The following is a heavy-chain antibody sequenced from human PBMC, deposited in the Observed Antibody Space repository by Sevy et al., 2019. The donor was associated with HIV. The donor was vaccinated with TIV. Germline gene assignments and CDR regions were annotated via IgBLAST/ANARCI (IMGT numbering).Heavy chain of an antibody. CDR1: GFTFTSYA. J-gene: IGHJ4*02. Sequence: GGSLRLSCAASGFTFTSYAMSWVRQAPGKGLEWVSSISGSHGTPYYADSVKGRSTISRDNSKNTLYLQMSSLRAEDTAVYYCAKSEWGNIGFCTRSSCYPFDYWGQGTLVTVSS. V-gene: IGHV3-23*01. CDR2: ISGSHGTP. CDR3: AKSEWGNIGFCTRSSCYPFDY. D-gene: IGHD2-2*01.